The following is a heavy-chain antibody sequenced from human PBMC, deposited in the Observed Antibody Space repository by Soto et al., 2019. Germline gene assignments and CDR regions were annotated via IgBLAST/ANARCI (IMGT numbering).Heavy chain of an antibody. CDR2: IYYSGST. CDR3: ARYPLTYYYDSSGYYFPV. D-gene: IGHD3-22*01. Sequence: QLQLQESGPGLVKPSETLSLTCTVSGGSISSSSYYWGWIRQPPGKGLEWIGSIYYSGSTYYNPSLKSRVTISVDTSKNQFSLKLSSVTAADTAVYYCARYPLTYYYDSSGYYFPVWGQGTLVTVSS. V-gene: IGHV4-39*01. J-gene: IGHJ4*02. CDR1: GGSISSSSYY.